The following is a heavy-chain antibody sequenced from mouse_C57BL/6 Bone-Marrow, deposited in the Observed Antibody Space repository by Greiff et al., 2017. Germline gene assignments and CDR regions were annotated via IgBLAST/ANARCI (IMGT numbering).Heavy chain of an antibody. D-gene: IGHD4-1*01. Sequence: VQLQQSGAELVRPGTSVKLSCKASGYTFTSYWMHWVKQRPGQGLEWIGVIDPSDSYTNYNQKFKGKATLTVDTSSSTAYMQLSSLTSEDSAVYYCARRSWDYWYFDVWGTGTTVTVSS. CDR2: IDPSDSYT. V-gene: IGHV1-59*01. CDR3: ARRSWDYWYFDV. J-gene: IGHJ1*03. CDR1: GYTFTSYW.